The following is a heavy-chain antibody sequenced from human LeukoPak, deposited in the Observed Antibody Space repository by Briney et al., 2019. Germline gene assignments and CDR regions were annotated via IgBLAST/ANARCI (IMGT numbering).Heavy chain of an antibody. Sequence: GGSLRLSCAASGFTFSSYDMHWVRQATGKGLEWVSAIGTAGDTYYPGSVKGRFTISRDNSKNTLYLQMNSLRAEDTAVYYCAKDLGLPYSGSYISNFDYWGQGTLVTVSS. CDR2: IGTAGDT. D-gene: IGHD1-26*01. V-gene: IGHV3-13*01. CDR3: AKDLGLPYSGSYISNFDY. CDR1: GFTFSSYD. J-gene: IGHJ4*02.